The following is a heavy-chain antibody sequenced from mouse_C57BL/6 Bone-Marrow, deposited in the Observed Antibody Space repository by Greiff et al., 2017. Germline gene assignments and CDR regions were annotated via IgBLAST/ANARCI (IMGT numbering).Heavy chain of an antibody. CDR1: GFTFSSYA. CDR3: ARIGGAYYSPFDY. J-gene: IGHJ2*01. CDR2: ISDGGSYT. D-gene: IGHD2-12*01. Sequence: EVQGVESGGGLVKPGGSLKLSCAASGFTFSSYAMSWVRQTPEKRLEWVATISDGGSYTYYPDNVKGRFTISRDNAKNNLYLQMSHLKSEDTAMYYCARIGGAYYSPFDYWGQGTTLTVSS. V-gene: IGHV5-4*01.